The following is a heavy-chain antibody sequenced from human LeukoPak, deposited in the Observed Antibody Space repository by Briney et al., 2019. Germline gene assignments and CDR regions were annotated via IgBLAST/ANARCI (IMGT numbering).Heavy chain of an antibody. V-gene: IGHV5-10-1*01. Sequence: GESLRISRKGSGYSFTSYWISWVRQMPAKAREWRGRIDPSDSYNNYSQSFQDNLTISADQSSSTAYLRWSSLKASVTAMYYCARPGRSYYDSSGYLYYYYGMDVWGQGTTVTVSS. CDR1: GYSFTSYW. D-gene: IGHD3-22*01. J-gene: IGHJ6*02. CDR2: IDPSDSYN. CDR3: ARPGRSYYDSSGYLYYYYGMDV.